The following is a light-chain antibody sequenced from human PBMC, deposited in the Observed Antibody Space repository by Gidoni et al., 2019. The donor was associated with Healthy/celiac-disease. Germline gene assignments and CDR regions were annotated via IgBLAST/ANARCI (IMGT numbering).Light chain of an antibody. J-gene: IGKJ1*01. Sequence: EIVMTQSPATLSVSQGERATLSCRASQSVSSNLAWYKQKPGQAPRLLIYGASTRATGIPARFSGSGSGTEFTLTISSLQSEDFAVYYCQQYNNWPPWTFGQGTKVEIK. CDR3: QQYNNWPPWT. CDR2: GAS. V-gene: IGKV3-15*01. CDR1: QSVSSN.